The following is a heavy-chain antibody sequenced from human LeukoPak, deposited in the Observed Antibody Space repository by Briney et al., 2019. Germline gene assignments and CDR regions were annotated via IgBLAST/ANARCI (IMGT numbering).Heavy chain of an antibody. CDR2: IYHSGRT. Sequence: SETLSLTCTVSGYSIISGYYWGWIRQPPGKGLEWIGSIYHSGRTFYNASLKSRVTLSVDTSKNHFSLNLTSVTAADTAVYFCARIYHYDILTDYFEYWGQGIPVTVSS. CDR1: GYSIISGYY. D-gene: IGHD3-9*01. CDR3: ARIYHYDILTDYFEY. V-gene: IGHV4-38-2*02. J-gene: IGHJ4*02.